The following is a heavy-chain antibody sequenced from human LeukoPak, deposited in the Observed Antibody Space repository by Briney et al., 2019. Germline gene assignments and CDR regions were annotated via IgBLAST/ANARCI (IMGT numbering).Heavy chain of an antibody. V-gene: IGHV4-39*07. CDR2: IYYSGTT. CDR3: ARVSGYCSSTSCRGIEY. J-gene: IGHJ4*02. D-gene: IGHD2-2*01. CDR1: GGSISSSSFY. Sequence: PSETLSLTCTVSGGSISSSSFYWGWIRQPPGKGPEWIGNIYYSGTTYYNPSLKSRLTISVDTSKNQFSLKLSSVTAADTAVYYCARVSGYCSSTSCRGIEYWGQGTLVTVS.